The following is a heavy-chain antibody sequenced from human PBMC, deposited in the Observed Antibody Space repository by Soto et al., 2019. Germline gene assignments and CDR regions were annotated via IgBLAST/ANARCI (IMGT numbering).Heavy chain of an antibody. Sequence: QVQLQESGPGLVKPSQTLSLTCTVSGGSISSGDYYWSWIRQPPGKGLEWIGYIFYSGSTYYNPALKSRVTISVDTSKNQFSLKLSSVTAADTAVYYCARWLGYGPHFDYWGQGTLVTVSS. CDR3: ARWLGYGPHFDY. V-gene: IGHV4-30-4*01. D-gene: IGHD5-12*01. CDR1: GGSISSGDYY. J-gene: IGHJ4*02. CDR2: IFYSGST.